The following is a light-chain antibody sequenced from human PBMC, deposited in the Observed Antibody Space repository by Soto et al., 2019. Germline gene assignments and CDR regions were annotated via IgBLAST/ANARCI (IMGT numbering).Light chain of an antibody. CDR3: SSYAGSNIYV. CDR1: SSDVGGYYY. Sequence: SALTQPPSASGSPGQSVTISCTGTSSDVGGYYYVSWYQHHPGKAPKLMIYEVSKRPSGVPDRFSGSTSGNTAYLTVSGLQAEDEADYYCSSYAGSNIYVFGTGTKVTVL. CDR2: EVS. J-gene: IGLJ1*01. V-gene: IGLV2-8*01.